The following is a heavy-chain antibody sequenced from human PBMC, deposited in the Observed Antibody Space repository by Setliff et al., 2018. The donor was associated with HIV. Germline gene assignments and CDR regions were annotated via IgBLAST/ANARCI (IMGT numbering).Heavy chain of an antibody. CDR3: ARDESRGYSGYDSGSDY. CDR1: RSTFNSHT. V-gene: IGHV1-69*04. D-gene: IGHD5-12*01. CDR2: IIPILGVA. J-gene: IGHJ4*02. Sequence: SVKVSCKASRSTFNSHTINWVRQAPGQGLDWMGRIIPILGVANYAQRFQGRVTITADKSTSTAYMELSSLRSEDTAVYYCARDESRGYSGYDSGSDYWGQGTLVTVSS.